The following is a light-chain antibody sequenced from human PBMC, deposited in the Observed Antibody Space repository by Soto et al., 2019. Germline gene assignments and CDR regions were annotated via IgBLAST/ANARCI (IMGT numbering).Light chain of an antibody. V-gene: IGKV1-12*01. Sequence: DIQMTQSPSSVSASVGDRVTITCRASQDISLWLGWYQQKPGKAHKLLIYAAYSLQSGVQSRFSGSGSGTDFTLTIRSLQPEDFATYYCKQSYSTPQTFGQGTRLEIK. CDR3: KQSYSTPQT. J-gene: IGKJ5*01. CDR2: AAY. CDR1: QDISLW.